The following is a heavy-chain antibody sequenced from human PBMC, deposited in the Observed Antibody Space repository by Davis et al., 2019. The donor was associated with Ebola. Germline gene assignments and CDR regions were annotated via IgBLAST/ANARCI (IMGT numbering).Heavy chain of an antibody. CDR2: ISYDGSNK. CDR3: ARDGYCSSTSCYRQFDY. CDR1: GFTFSSYA. J-gene: IGHJ4*02. Sequence: PGGSLRLSCAASGFTFSSYAMHWVRQAPGKGLEWVAFISYDGSNKYYADSVKGRFTISRDNSKNTLYLQMNSLRAEDTAVYYCARDGYCSSTSCYRQFDYWGQGTLVTVSS. D-gene: IGHD2-2*02. V-gene: IGHV3-30-3*01.